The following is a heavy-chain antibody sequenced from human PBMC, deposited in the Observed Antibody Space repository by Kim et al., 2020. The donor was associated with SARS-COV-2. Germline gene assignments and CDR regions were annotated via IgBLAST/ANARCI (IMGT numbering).Heavy chain of an antibody. Sequence: ASVKVSCKVSGYTLTELSMHWVRQAPGKGLEWMGGFDPEDGETIYAQKFQGRVTMTEDTSTDTAYMELSSLRSEDTAVYYCATGRGYDSYYYYGMDVWGQGTTVTVSS. J-gene: IGHJ6*02. CDR1: GYTLTELS. V-gene: IGHV1-24*01. CDR2: FDPEDGET. CDR3: ATGRGYDSYYYYGMDV. D-gene: IGHD5-12*01.